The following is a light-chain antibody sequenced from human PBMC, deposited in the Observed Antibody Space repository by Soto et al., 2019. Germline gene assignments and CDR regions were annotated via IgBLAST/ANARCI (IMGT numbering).Light chain of an antibody. CDR2: AAS. J-gene: IGKJ1*01. CDR1: QGISSY. Sequence: DIQLTQSPSFLSSSVGDRVTISCRASQGISSYLAWYQQKPGKDTKLLIYAASTLQSGVPSRFSGSGSGTEFTLTISSLQSEDFAVYYCQQYYNWPRTFGQGTKVDIK. V-gene: IGKV1-9*01. CDR3: QQYYNWPRT.